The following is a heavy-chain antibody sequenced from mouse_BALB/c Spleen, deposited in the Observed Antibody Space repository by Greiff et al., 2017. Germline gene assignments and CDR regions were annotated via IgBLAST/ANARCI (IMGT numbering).Heavy chain of an antibody. CDR3: ARGGNYVWFAY. V-gene: IGHV1-63*02. Sequence: QVQLQQSGAELVRPGTSVKISCKASGYTFTNYWLGWVKQRPGHGLEWIGDIYPGGGYTNYNEKFKGKATLTADTSSSTAYMQLSSLTSEDSAVYFCARGGNYVWFAYWGQGTLVTVSA. D-gene: IGHD2-1*01. J-gene: IGHJ3*01. CDR2: IYPGGGYT. CDR1: GYTFTNYW.